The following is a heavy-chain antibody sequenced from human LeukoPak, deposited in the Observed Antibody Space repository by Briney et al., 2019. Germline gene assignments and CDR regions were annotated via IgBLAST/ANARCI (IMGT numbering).Heavy chain of an antibody. J-gene: IGHJ4*02. CDR2: ISSTSTTI. D-gene: IGHD6-19*01. CDR1: GFTFSSYS. V-gene: IGHV3-48*02. Sequence: GGSLRLSCAASGFTFSSYSMNWVRQAPGKGLEWVSYISSTSTTIYSADSVKGRFTISRDNAENSLYLQMNSLRDKDTAVYYCARGHSSGWYDYWGQGTLVTVSS. CDR3: ARGHSSGWYDY.